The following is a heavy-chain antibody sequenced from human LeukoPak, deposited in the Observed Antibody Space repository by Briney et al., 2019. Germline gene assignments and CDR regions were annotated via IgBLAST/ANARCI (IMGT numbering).Heavy chain of an antibody. Sequence: GGSLRLSCAASGFTFSSYSMNWVRQAPGKGLEWVSSISSSSSYIYYADSVKGRFTISRDNAKNSLYLQMNSLRADDTAVYYCARDSRPRNTSGWNFAYWGQGTLVTVSS. CDR2: ISSSSSYI. D-gene: IGHD6-19*01. CDR3: ARDSRPRNTSGWNFAY. J-gene: IGHJ4*02. CDR1: GFTFSSYS. V-gene: IGHV3-21*01.